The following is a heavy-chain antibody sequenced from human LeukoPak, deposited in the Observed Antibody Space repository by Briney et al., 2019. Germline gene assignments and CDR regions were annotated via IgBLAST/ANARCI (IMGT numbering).Heavy chain of an antibody. CDR1: GGSISSYY. CDR2: IYYSGST. Sequence: KTSETLSLTCTVSGGSISSYYWSWIRQPPGKGLEWIGYIYYSGSTYYNPSLKSRVTISVDTSKNQFSLKLSSVTAADTAVYYCARDPYYYYYGMDVWGQGTTVTVSS. J-gene: IGHJ6*02. CDR3: ARDPYYYYYGMDV. V-gene: IGHV4-59*12.